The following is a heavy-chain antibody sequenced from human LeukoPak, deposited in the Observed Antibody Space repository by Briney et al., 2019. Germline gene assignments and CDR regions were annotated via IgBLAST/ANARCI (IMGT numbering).Heavy chain of an antibody. V-gene: IGHV3-15*01. D-gene: IGHD3-10*01. Sequence: GGSLRLSCAASGLSISNDWMSWVRQAPGEGLEWVARVKSKSAGETTDYAAPVKGRFTISRDDSKNTLYLQMNSLKTEDTAVYYCTLIQGWGSGSYYRDFWGQGTLVTVSS. CDR3: TLIQGWGSGSYYRDF. J-gene: IGHJ4*02. CDR1: GLSISNDW. CDR2: VKSKSAGETT.